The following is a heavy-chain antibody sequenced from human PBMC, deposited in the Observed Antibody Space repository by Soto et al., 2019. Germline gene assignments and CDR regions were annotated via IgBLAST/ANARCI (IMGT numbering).Heavy chain of an antibody. CDR1: GGTFSNYA. CDR2: IIPIFGTA. D-gene: IGHD2-15*01. J-gene: IGHJ6*02. CDR3: ARAHCSGGSCLRDYYYGMDV. V-gene: IGHV1-69*06. Sequence: GPSVKVSCKASGGTFSNYAISWVRQAPGQGLEWMGGIIPIFGTANYAQKFQGRVTITADKSTSTAYMELSSLRSEDTAVYYCARAHCSGGSCLRDYYYGMDVWGQGTTVTVSS.